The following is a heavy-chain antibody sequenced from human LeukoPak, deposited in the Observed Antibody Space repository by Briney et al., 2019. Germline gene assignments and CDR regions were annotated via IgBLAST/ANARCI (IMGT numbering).Heavy chain of an antibody. V-gene: IGHV3-43*01. J-gene: IGHJ6*03. CDR3: ARQGIDPVPRFQYYYYMDV. CDR2: ISRHGGTT. Sequence: GGSLRLSCAASGFSFDDYTMHWVRQVPGKGLEWVSLISRHGGTTYYVDSVKGRFTISRDNSKNSLYLQMNSLRPEDTALYYCARQGIDPVPRFQYYYYMDVWGKGTTVTISS. CDR1: GFSFDDYT. D-gene: IGHD2-21*01.